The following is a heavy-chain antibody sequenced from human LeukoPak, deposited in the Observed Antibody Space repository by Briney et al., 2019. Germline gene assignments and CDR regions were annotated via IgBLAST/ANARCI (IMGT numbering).Heavy chain of an antibody. V-gene: IGHV3-23*01. CDR1: GFTFSKYV. CDR2: ISGSGGDT. Sequence: GGSQRLSCAASGFTFSKYVMTWVRRAPGKGLEWVSGISGSGGDTYYADSVKGRFTISRDNSKNTLFLQMNSLRAEDTALYYCVKDGRTSSPYWGQGTLVTVSS. J-gene: IGHJ4*02. CDR3: VKDGRTSSPY. D-gene: IGHD2-2*01.